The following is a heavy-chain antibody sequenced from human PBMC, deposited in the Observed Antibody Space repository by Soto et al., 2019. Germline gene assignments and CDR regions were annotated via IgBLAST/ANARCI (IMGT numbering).Heavy chain of an antibody. CDR2: ISGSGGST. CDR3: ARDDDYADNGLDY. J-gene: IGHJ4*01. D-gene: IGHD4-17*01. Sequence: EVQLLESGGGLVQPGGSLRLSCAASGFTFSSYAMSWVRQAPGKGLEWVSAISGSGGSTYYADSVKGRFTISRDNSKNTLYLQMYNLGAEDTAMYFCARDDDYADNGLDYWGHGTLVTVSS. CDR1: GFTFSSYA. V-gene: IGHV3-23*01.